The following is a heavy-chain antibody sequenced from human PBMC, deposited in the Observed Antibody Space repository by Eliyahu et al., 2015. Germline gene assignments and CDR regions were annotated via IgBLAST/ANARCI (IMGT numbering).Heavy chain of an antibody. CDR1: GGSISSGXYY. D-gene: IGHD3-22*01. CDR3: ARERGHYYDSTGYYYGDYFDY. Sequence: QVQLQESGPGLVKPSQTLSLTCSVSGGSISSGXYYWTWIRQHPGKGLEWIGHIYYSGSTYYNPSLKSRVTISVDTSKNQFSLKVTSVTAADTAVYFCARERGHYYDSTGYYYGDYFDYWGQGTLVTVSS. CDR2: IYYSGST. J-gene: IGHJ4*02. V-gene: IGHV4-31*03.